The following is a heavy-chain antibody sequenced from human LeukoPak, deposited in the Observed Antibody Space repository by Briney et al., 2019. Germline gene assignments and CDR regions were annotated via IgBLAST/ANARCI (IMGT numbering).Heavy chain of an antibody. V-gene: IGHV3-23*01. CDR3: AKDWEWFGEFSN. J-gene: IGHJ4*02. Sequence: GGSLRLSCAASGFTFRSYAMSWVRQAPGKGLEWVSAISSSGGSTYYADSVKGRFTISRDNSKNTLYLHMNSLRAEDTAVYYCAKDWEWFGEFSNWGQGTLVTVPS. D-gene: IGHD3-10*01. CDR2: ISSSGGST. CDR1: GFTFRSYA.